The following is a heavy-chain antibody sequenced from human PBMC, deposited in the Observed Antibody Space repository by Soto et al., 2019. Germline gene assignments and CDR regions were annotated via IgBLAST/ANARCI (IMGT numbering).Heavy chain of an antibody. J-gene: IGHJ4*02. Sequence: QVQLVQSGAEMKKPGASVKVSCKASGYTFTSYAMHWVRQAPVQRLEWMGWINPGNGNTKYSQRFQGRVTITRDTSASTAYMELSSLRSDDTAVYHCARSVAIPVAPDYWGQGTLVTVSS. CDR3: ARSVAIPVAPDY. CDR2: INPGNGNT. D-gene: IGHD2-2*01. V-gene: IGHV1-3*01. CDR1: GYTFTSYA.